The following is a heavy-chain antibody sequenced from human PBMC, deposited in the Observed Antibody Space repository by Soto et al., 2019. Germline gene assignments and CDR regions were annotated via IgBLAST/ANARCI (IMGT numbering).Heavy chain of an antibody. CDR3: ARSIVVVTALDY. D-gene: IGHD2-21*02. CDR1: GYTSTSYA. CDR2: INAGNGNT. Sequence: QVQLVQSGAEEKKPGASVKVSCKASGYTSTSYAMHWVRQAPGQRLEWMGWINAGNGNTKYSQKFQGRVTITMDTSASTAYMELSSLRSEDTAVYYCARSIVVVTALDYWGQGTLVTVSS. J-gene: IGHJ4*02. V-gene: IGHV1-3*05.